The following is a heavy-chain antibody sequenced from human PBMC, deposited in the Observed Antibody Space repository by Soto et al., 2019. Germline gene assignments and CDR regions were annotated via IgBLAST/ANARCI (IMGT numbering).Heavy chain of an antibody. J-gene: IGHJ4*02. CDR1: GFTFTKFG. CDR2: IWYDGSHK. CDR3: AAGEPLIY. V-gene: IGHV3-33*01. D-gene: IGHD3-16*01. Sequence: GESLKISCAASGFTFTKFGMHWVRQAPGKGLEWVAIIWYDGSHKYYADSVKGRFTISRDNSKNTVSLHMDNLGVEDTAMYYCAAGEPLIYRGRGTQVTVYS.